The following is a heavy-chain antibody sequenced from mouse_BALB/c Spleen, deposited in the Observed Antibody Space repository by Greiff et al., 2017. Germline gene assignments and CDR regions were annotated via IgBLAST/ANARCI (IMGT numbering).Heavy chain of an antibody. V-gene: IGHV1-80*01. CDR2: IYPGDGDT. D-gene: IGHD2-4*01. CDR3: ARRGVYYDYEGWYFDV. J-gene: IGHJ1*01. Sequence: QVQLQQSGAELVRPGSSVKISCKASGYAFSSYWMNWVKQRPGQGLEWIGQIYPGDGDTNYNGKFKGKATLTADKSSSTAYMQLSSLTSEDSAVYFCARRGVYYDYEGWYFDVWGAGTTVTVSS. CDR1: GYAFSSYW.